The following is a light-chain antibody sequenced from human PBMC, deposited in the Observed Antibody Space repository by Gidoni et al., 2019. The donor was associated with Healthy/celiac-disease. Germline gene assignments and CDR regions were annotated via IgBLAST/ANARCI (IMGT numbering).Light chain of an antibody. CDR2: SNN. J-gene: IGLJ2*01. CDR1: SSNIGSNY. CDR3: AAWDDSLSGVV. Sequence: QSVLTLPPPASGTPGQRVTISCSGSSSNIGSNYVYWYQQLPGTAPKLLIYSNNQRPSGVPDRFSGSKSGTSASLAISGLRSEDEADYYCAAWDDSLSGVVFGGGTKLTVL. V-gene: IGLV1-47*02.